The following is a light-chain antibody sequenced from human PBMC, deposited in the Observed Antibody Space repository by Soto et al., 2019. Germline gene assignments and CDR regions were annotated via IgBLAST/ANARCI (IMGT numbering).Light chain of an antibody. J-gene: IGLJ2*01. CDR3: CSYAGSSTFVV. CDR1: SSDVGSYNL. Sequence: SALTQPASVSGSPGQSITISCTGTSSDVGSYNLVSWYQQHPGKAPKLMIYEGSKRPSGVSNRFSGSKSGNTASLTISGLQAEDDADYYGCSYAGSSTFVVFGGGTKLTVL. CDR2: EGS. V-gene: IGLV2-23*03.